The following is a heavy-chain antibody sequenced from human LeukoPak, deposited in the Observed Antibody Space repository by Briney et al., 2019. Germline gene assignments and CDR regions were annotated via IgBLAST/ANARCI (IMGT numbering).Heavy chain of an antibody. D-gene: IGHD3-22*01. CDR1: GGTFSSYA. CDR2: IIPIFGTA. V-gene: IGHV1-69*13. J-gene: IGHJ4*02. CDR3: ASYYDSSGYLLY. Sequence: SVKVSCKASGGTFSSYAISWVRQAPGQGLEWMGGIIPIFGTANYAQKFQGRVTITADESTSAAYMELSSLRSEDTAVYYCASYYDSSGYLLYWGQGTLVTVSS.